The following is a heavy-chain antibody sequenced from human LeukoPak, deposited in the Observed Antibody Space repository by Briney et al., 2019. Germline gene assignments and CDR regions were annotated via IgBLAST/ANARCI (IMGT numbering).Heavy chain of an antibody. Sequence: GGSLRLSCAASGFTFSNYWMTWVRQAPGKGLEWVANIKQDGSEKYYVDSVKGRFTISRDNAKNSLYLQMNSLRAEDTAVYYCANAGYGSGSYVSYWGQGTLVTVSS. CDR1: GFTFSNYW. CDR3: ANAGYGSGSYVSY. V-gene: IGHV3-7*01. CDR2: IKQDGSEK. D-gene: IGHD3-10*01. J-gene: IGHJ4*02.